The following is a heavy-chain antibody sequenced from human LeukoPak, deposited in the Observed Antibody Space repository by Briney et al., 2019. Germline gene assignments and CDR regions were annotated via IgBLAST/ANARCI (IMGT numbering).Heavy chain of an antibody. Sequence: GGSLRLLREASRFHFRHYAVHWVRQASGKGPEEVADLPSYGSNKKYADSFKGRFTISRDNSQHTLYLQMNSLRAEDAAVYYCAITAARMVETGGIISIDGWGQG. CDR1: RFHFRHYA. V-gene: IGHV3-30*04. CDR2: LPSYGSNK. J-gene: IGHJ4*02. D-gene: IGHD3-3*01. CDR3: AITAARMVETGGIISIDG.